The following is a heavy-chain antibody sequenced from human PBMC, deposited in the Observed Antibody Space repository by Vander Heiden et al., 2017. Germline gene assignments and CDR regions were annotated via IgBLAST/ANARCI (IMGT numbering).Heavy chain of an antibody. J-gene: IGHJ5*02. CDR3: AKVDSSTWYGGSNWFDP. Sequence: EVQLVESGGGLVQAGRSLRLSCAASGFSLTYYAMHWVRQAPGKGLEWVSGMSWNSGKVGYADSVKGRFTISRDNAKNSLYLQMNSLRPEDTALYYCAKVDSSTWYGGSNWFDPWGQGTLVTVSS. CDR2: MSWNSGKV. V-gene: IGHV3-9*01. D-gene: IGHD6-13*01. CDR1: GFSLTYYA.